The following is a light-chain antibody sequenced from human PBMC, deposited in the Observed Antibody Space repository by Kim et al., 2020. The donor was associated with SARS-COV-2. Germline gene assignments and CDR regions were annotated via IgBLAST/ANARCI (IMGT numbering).Light chain of an antibody. CDR2: DVS. CDR3: SSYTSSSTRV. CDR1: SSDVGGYND. V-gene: IGLV2-14*03. J-gene: IGLJ7*01. Sequence: GQSITISCTGTSSDVGGYNDVSWYQQHPGKAHKLMIYDVSNRPSGVSNRFSGSKSGNTASLTISGLQAEDEADYYSSSYTSSSTRVFGGGTQLTVL.